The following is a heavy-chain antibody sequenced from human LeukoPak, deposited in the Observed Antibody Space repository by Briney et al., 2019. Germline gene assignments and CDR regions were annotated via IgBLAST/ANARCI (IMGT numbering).Heavy chain of an antibody. V-gene: IGHV4-34*01. Sequence: SETLSLTCAVYGGSFSGYYWSWIRQPPGKGLEWLGEINHSGSTNYNPSLKSRVTISVDTSKNQFSLKLSSVTAADTAVYYCARGARDILTGLRQFRDAFDIWGQGTMVTVSS. CDR3: ARGARDILTGLRQFRDAFDI. J-gene: IGHJ3*02. D-gene: IGHD3-9*01. CDR2: INHSGST. CDR1: GGSFSGYY.